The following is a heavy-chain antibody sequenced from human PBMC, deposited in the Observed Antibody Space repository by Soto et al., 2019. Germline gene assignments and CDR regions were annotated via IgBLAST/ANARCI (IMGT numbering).Heavy chain of an antibody. V-gene: IGHV5-10-1*01. J-gene: IGHJ3*02. CDR2: IDPSDSYT. D-gene: IGHD6-6*01. CDR3: ARSTYSSSSAFRAFDI. CDR1: GYSFTSYW. Sequence: GESLKISCKGSGYSFTSYWISWMRQMPGKGLEWMGRIDPSDSYTNYSPSFQGHVTISADKSISTAYLQWSSLKASDTAMYYCARSTYSSSSAFRAFDIWGQGTMVTVPS.